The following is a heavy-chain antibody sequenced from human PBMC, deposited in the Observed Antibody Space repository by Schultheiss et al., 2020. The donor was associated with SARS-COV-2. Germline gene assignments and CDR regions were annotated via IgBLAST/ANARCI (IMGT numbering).Heavy chain of an antibody. J-gene: IGHJ4*02. Sequence: ASVKVSCKASGYTFTGYYMHWVRQAPGQGLEWMGWISAYNGNTNYAQKLQGRVTMTTDTSTSTAYMELRSLRSEDTAVYYCARDQKVGGVGDYWGQGTLVTVSS. CDR1: GYTFTGYY. CDR2: ISAYNGNT. D-gene: IGHD1-26*01. V-gene: IGHV1-18*04. CDR3: ARDQKVGGVGDY.